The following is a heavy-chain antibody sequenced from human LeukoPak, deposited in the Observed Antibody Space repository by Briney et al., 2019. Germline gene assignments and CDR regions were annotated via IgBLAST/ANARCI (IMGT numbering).Heavy chain of an antibody. CDR1: GFTFSSYA. Sequence: GGSLRLSCAASGFTFSSYAMSWVRQAPGKGLEWVSVIYSGGSTYYADSVKGRFTISRDNSKNTLYLQMNSLRAEDTAVYYCARRTPPYYYYMDVWGKGTTVTISS. V-gene: IGHV3-66*01. D-gene: IGHD4-23*01. J-gene: IGHJ6*03. CDR2: IYSGGST. CDR3: ARRTPPYYYYMDV.